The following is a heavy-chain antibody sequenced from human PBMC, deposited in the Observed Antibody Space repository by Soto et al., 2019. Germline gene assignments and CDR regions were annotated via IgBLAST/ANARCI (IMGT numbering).Heavy chain of an antibody. V-gene: IGHV3-7*01. CDR3: ARDGEAPGLYLDY. J-gene: IGHJ4*02. D-gene: IGHD7-27*01. CDR1: GFIVRSYW. CDR2: INQDGREK. Sequence: GGSLRLSCAASGFIVRSYWMNWVRQAPGKGLEWVASINQDGREKYYVDSVKGRFTISRDNAKNSLYLQVNSLRAEDTAVYYCARDGEAPGLYLDYWGQGTLVTV.